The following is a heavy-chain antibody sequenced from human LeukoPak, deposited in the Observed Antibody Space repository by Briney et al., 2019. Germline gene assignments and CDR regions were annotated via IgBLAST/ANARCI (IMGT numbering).Heavy chain of an antibody. J-gene: IGHJ6*02. V-gene: IGHV1-2*02. Sequence: GASVKVSCKASGYTFTGYYMHWVRQAPGQGLEWMGWINPNSGGTNYAQKFQGRVTMTRDTSISTAYMVLSGLRSHDTAVYYCARHCPPYSTYYFDGMDVWGQGTTVTVSS. CDR1: GYTFTGYY. CDR3: ARHCPPYSTYYFDGMDV. CDR2: INPNSGGT. D-gene: IGHD6-13*01.